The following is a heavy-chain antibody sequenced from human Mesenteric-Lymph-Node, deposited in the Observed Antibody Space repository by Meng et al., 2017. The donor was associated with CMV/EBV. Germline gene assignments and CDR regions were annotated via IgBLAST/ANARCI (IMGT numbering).Heavy chain of an antibody. V-gene: IGHV3-NL1*01. J-gene: IGHJ4*02. D-gene: IGHD5-18*01. Sequence: GESLKISCATSGFTFSNFGIHWVRQAPGKGLEWVSVIYSGVNTYYADSVKGRFTISRDNSKNTLYLQMNSLRAEDTAVYYCARGEYSYTYFDYWGQGTLVTVSS. CDR2: IYSGVNT. CDR3: ARGEYSYTYFDY. CDR1: GFTFSNFG.